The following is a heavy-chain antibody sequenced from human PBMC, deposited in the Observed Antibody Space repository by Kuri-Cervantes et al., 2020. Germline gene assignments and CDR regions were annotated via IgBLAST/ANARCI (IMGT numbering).Heavy chain of an antibody. D-gene: IGHD2-2*01. CDR3: AREVFVAVPAARVVFDY. V-gene: IGHV4-39*01. CDR1: GGSISSSSYY. CDR2: IYYSGST. Sequence: SETLSLTCTVSGGSISSSSYYWGWIRQPPGKGLEWIGSIYYSGSTYYNPSLKSRVTISVDTSKNQFSLKLSSVTAADTAVYYCAREVFVAVPAARVVFDYWGQGTLVTVSS. J-gene: IGHJ4*02.